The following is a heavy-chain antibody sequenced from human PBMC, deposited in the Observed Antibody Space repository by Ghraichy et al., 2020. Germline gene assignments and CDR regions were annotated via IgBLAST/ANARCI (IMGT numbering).Heavy chain of an antibody. V-gene: IGHV3-30-3*01. D-gene: IGHD3-3*01. CDR1: GFTFSSYA. Sequence: GGSLTLSCAASGFTFSSYAMHWVRQAPGKGLEWVAVISYDGSNKYYADSVKGRFTISRDNSKNTLYLQMNSLRAEDTAVYYCAREPYDFWSGYYTGAFDIWGQGTMVTVSS. CDR2: ISYDGSNK. J-gene: IGHJ3*02. CDR3: AREPYDFWSGYYTGAFDI.